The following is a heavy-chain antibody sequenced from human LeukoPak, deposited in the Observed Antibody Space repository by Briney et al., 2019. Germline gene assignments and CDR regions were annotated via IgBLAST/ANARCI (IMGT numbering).Heavy chain of an antibody. CDR3: ARGRYVSITIFGVPTRGKFDY. CDR1: GGSLSGYY. D-gene: IGHD3-3*01. V-gene: IGHV4-34*01. J-gene: IGHJ4*02. Sequence: SETLSLTCAVYGGSLSGYYWSWIRQPPGKGLEWIGEINHSGSTNYNPSLKSRVTISVDASKNQFSLKLSSVTAADTAVYYCARGRYVSITIFGVPTRGKFDYWGQGTLVTVSS. CDR2: INHSGST.